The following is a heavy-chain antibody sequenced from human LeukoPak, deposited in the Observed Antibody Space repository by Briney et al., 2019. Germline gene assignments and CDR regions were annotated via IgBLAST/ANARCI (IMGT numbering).Heavy chain of an antibody. Sequence: GESLKISRKGSGYSFTSYWIGWVRQMPGKGLEWMGIIYPGDSDTRNSPSFQGQVTISADKSISTPYLQWSSLKASDTAMYYCARQVDTAMVTAPGYWGQGTLVTVSS. V-gene: IGHV5-51*01. CDR2: IYPGDSDT. D-gene: IGHD5-18*01. CDR1: GYSFTSYW. J-gene: IGHJ4*02. CDR3: ARQVDTAMVTAPGY.